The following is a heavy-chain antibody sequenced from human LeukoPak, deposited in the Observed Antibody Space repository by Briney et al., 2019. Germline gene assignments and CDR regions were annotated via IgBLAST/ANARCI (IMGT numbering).Heavy chain of an antibody. Sequence: GGSLRLSCAASGFTLSSYSMNWVRQAPGKGLEWVSFISSSSSYIDYADSVKGRFTISRDNAKNTLYLQMNSLRADDTAMYYCARGDYYDILTGYYPFDYWGQGTLVTVSS. D-gene: IGHD3-9*01. CDR2: ISSSSSYI. V-gene: IGHV3-21*01. CDR3: ARGDYYDILTGYYPFDY. CDR1: GFTLSSYS. J-gene: IGHJ4*02.